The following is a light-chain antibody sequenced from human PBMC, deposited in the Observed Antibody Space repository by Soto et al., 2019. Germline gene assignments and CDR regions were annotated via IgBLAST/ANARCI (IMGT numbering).Light chain of an antibody. CDR2: DAS. CDR1: QSVSTS. CDR3: QVRDVWPT. J-gene: IGKJ1*01. V-gene: IGKV3-11*01. Sequence: IVLTQSPATLSLSPGERAALSCRASQSVSTSLAWYQHKPGQAPSLIIYDASKRAPGIPARFSGSGSGTDFTLTISSPEPEDVAVYYCQVRDVWPTFGQGTKVEIK.